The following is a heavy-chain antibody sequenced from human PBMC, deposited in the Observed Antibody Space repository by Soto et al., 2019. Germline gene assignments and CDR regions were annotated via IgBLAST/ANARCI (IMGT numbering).Heavy chain of an antibody. CDR1: GFTFSSYS. V-gene: IGHV3-48*01. CDR2: ISSSSSTI. D-gene: IGHD5-12*01. Sequence: GGSLRLSCAASGFTFSSYSMNWVRQAPGKGLEWVSYISSSSSTIYYADSVKGRFTISRDNAKNSLYLQMNSLRADDTAVYYCPRGAWLTFDYWGQRTLVTVSS. J-gene: IGHJ4*02. CDR3: PRGAWLTFDY.